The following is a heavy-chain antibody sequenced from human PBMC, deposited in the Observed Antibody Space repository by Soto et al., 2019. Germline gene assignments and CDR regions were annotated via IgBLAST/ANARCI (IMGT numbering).Heavy chain of an antibody. CDR2: IIPIFGTA. Sequence: SVKVSCKASGGTFSSYAISWVRQAPGQGLEWMGGIIPIFGTANYAQKFQGRVTITADESTSTAYMELSSLRSEDTAVYYCARGIAAAGTMNYWFDPWGQGTLVTAPQ. J-gene: IGHJ5*02. CDR3: ARGIAAAGTMNYWFDP. D-gene: IGHD6-13*01. CDR1: GGTFSSYA. V-gene: IGHV1-69*13.